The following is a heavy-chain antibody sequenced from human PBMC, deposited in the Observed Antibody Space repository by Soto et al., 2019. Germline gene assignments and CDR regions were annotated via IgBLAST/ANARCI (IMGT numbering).Heavy chain of an antibody. CDR3: AGDGGGVVVPAADWYFDL. D-gene: IGHD2-2*01. V-gene: IGHV1-69*08. J-gene: IGHJ2*01. CDR2: IIPILGIA. CDR1: GGTFSSYT. Sequence: QVQLVQSGAEVKKPGSSVKVSCKASGGTFSSYTISWVRQAPGQGLEWMGRIIPILGIANYAQKFQGRVTITADKSTSNAYMELRSLRSEDTAVYYCAGDGGGVVVPAADWYFDLWGRGTLVTVSS.